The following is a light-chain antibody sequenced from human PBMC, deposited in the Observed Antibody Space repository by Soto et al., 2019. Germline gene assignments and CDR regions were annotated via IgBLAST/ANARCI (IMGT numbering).Light chain of an antibody. V-gene: IGKV1-27*01. J-gene: IGKJ5*01. CDR1: QGIGNY. Sequence: DIQMTQSPSSISASVGDRVTITCRASQGIGNYLAWYQHTPGKVPKLLIYGASTLQSRVPSRFSGGGSGTECTLTISGLQIEDLETYYCQVYNNGPPGFGQGTRLEIK. CDR3: QVYNNGPPG. CDR2: GAS.